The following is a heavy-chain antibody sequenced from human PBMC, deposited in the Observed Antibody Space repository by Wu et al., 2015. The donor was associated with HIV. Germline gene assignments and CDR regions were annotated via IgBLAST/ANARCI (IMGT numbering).Heavy chain of an antibody. CDR2: INPSGGST. V-gene: IGHV1-46*01. CDR3: ASGGDSQRPSRRDYGDWDY. CDR1: IHLHQLL. D-gene: IGHD4-17*01. Sequence: VQLVQVWAEVKKPGASREGFLQGIWIHLHQLLYALGATGPGQGLEWMGIINPSGGSTSYAQKFQGRVTMTRDTSTSTVYMELSSLRSEDTAVYYCASGGDSQRPSRRDYGDWDYWGQGTLVTVSS. J-gene: IGHJ4*02.